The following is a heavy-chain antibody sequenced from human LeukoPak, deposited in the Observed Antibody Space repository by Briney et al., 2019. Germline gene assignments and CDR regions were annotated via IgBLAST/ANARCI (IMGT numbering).Heavy chain of an antibody. CDR2: ISYDGSNK. CDR1: GFTFSSYW. Sequence: GGSLRLSCAASGFTFSSYWMSWVRQAPGKGLEWVAVISYDGSNKYYADSVKGRFTISRDNSKNTLYLQMNSLRAEDTAVYYCARRSRDSSSSLDYWGQGTLVTVSS. D-gene: IGHD6-6*01. V-gene: IGHV3-30*03. CDR3: ARRSRDSSSSLDY. J-gene: IGHJ4*02.